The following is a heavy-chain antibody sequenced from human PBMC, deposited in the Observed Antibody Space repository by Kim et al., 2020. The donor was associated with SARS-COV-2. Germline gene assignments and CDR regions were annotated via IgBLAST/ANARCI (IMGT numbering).Heavy chain of an antibody. CDR3: ASGGSSSSKNSGWYKINWFDP. Sequence: GESLKISCKGSGYSFTSYWISWVRQMPGKGLEWMGRIDPSDSYTNYSPSFQGHVTISADKSISTAYLQWSSLKASDTAMYYCASGGSSSSKNSGWYKINWFDPWGQGTLVTVSS. J-gene: IGHJ5*02. V-gene: IGHV5-10-1*01. D-gene: IGHD6-19*01. CDR1: GYSFTSYW. CDR2: IDPSDSYT.